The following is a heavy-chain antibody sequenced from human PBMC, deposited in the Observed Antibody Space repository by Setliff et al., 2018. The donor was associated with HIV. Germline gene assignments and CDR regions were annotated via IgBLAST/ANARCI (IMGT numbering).Heavy chain of an antibody. CDR3: ARSRPYNSALDY. J-gene: IGHJ4*02. D-gene: IGHD6-25*01. Sequence: GGSLRLSCAASGFTFSSYSMNWVRLAPGKGLEWVSCISSSSSYIYYGDSVKGRFTISRDNAKNSLYLQMNSLRAEDSAVYYCARSRPYNSALDYWGQGTLVTVSS. V-gene: IGHV3-21*01. CDR1: GFTFSSYS. CDR2: ISSSSSYI.